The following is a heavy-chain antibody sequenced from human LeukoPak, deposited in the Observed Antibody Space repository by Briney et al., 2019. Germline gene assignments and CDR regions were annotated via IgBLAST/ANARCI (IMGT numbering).Heavy chain of an antibody. CDR2: IRYDGSNK. Sequence: GGSLKLSCAASGLTFSSYGMHWVRQAPGKGLEWVAFIRYDGSNKYYADSVKGRFTISRDNSKNTLYLQMNSLRAEDTAVYYCAKGRITMVRGVTPGYFDYWGQGTLVTVSS. V-gene: IGHV3-30*02. D-gene: IGHD3-10*01. CDR1: GLTFSSYG. CDR3: AKGRITMVRGVTPGYFDY. J-gene: IGHJ4*02.